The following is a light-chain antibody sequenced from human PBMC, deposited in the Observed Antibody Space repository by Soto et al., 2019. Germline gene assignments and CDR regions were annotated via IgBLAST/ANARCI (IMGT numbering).Light chain of an antibody. CDR2: DAS. V-gene: IGKV1-5*01. Sequence: DTQMTQSPSTLSASFGDRVTITCRASQSISSWLAWYQQKPGKAPKLLIYDASSLESGVPSRFSGSGSGTEFTLTISSLQPDDFATYYCQQYNSYWTFGQGTKVDIK. J-gene: IGKJ1*01. CDR1: QSISSW. CDR3: QQYNSYWT.